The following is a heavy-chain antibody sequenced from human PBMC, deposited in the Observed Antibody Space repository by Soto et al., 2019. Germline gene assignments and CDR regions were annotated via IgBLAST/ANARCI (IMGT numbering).Heavy chain of an antibody. CDR1: GGTVASIHW. V-gene: IGHV4-4*02. CDR2: VYHTGDT. J-gene: IGHJ5*02. CDR3: SRERVAAVGTHNFDP. Sequence: SETLSLTCGVSGGTVASIHWWSWVRQSPSRGVEWSGNVYHTGDTNFNPNLQIRVTFSVDKSNNQFYLRLTSRTAADADVYFCSRERVAAVGTHNFDPWGPGTLVTVSS. D-gene: IGHD6-19*01.